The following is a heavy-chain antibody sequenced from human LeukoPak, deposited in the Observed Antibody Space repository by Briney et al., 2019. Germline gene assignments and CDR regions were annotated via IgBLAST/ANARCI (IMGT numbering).Heavy chain of an antibody. J-gene: IGHJ4*02. V-gene: IGHV3-66*01. D-gene: IGHD4-23*01. CDR3: ARNFPTVVTSFDY. Sequence: GGSLRLSCATSGFTDITNYMSWVRQAPGKGLDWVSVIYSDGTTYYADSVKGRFTISRDNSKNTLYLQMNSLRAEDTAVYYCARNFPTVVTSFDYWGQGTLVTVSS. CDR1: GFTDITNY. CDR2: IYSDGTT.